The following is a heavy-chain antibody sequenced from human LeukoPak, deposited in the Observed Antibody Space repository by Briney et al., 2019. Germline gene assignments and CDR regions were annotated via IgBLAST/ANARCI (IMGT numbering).Heavy chain of an antibody. CDR1: GFTFSNYW. D-gene: IGHD3-16*01. CDR2: IKEDGSAR. J-gene: IGHJ4*02. V-gene: IGHV3-7*01. CDR3: AKGEVGFDY. Sequence: AGGSLRLSCAASGFTFSNYWMSWVRQAPGKGLDWVAKIKEDGSARYYGDSMQGRFTISRDNGKNSLYLQMNSLRAEDTAVYYCAKGEVGFDYWGQGTLVTVSS.